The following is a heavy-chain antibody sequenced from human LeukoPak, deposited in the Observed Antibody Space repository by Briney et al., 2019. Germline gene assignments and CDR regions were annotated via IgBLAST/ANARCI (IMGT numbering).Heavy chain of an antibody. D-gene: IGHD3-10*01. V-gene: IGHV4-31*03. CDR3: ARGARYGSGSYFDY. Sequence: SQTLSLTCTVSGGSISSGGYYWSWIRQHPGKGLEWIGYIYYSGSTYYNPSLKSRVTISVDTSKNQFSLKLSSVTAADMAVYYCARGARYGSGSYFDYWGQGTLVTVSS. CDR1: GGSISSGGYY. J-gene: IGHJ4*02. CDR2: IYYSGST.